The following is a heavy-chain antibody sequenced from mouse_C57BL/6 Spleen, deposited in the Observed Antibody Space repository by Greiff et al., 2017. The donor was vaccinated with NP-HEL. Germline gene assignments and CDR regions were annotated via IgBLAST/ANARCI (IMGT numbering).Heavy chain of an antibody. Sequence: EVMLVESGGDLVKPGGSLKLSCAASGFTFSSYGMSWVRQTPDKRLEWVATISSGGSYTYYPASVKGRFTISRDNARNTLYLQVSSLKSEDTAMYYCARRNWDRGGYFDYWGQGTTLTVSS. CDR3: ARRNWDRGGYFDY. J-gene: IGHJ2*01. CDR1: GFTFSSYG. V-gene: IGHV5-6*02. D-gene: IGHD4-1*01. CDR2: ISSGGSYT.